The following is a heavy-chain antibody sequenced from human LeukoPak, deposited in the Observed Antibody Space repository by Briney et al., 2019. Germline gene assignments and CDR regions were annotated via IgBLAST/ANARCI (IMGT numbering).Heavy chain of an antibody. V-gene: IGHV3-7*03. Sequence: GGSLRLSCAASGFTFSSYAMSWVRQAPGKGLEWVANIKQDGSEKYYVDSVKGRFTISRDNAKNSLYLQTNSLRAEDTAVYYCAREGVSRITMIVVDAFDIWGQGTMVTVSS. CDR1: GFTFSSYA. CDR2: IKQDGSEK. CDR3: AREGVSRITMIVVDAFDI. J-gene: IGHJ3*02. D-gene: IGHD3-22*01.